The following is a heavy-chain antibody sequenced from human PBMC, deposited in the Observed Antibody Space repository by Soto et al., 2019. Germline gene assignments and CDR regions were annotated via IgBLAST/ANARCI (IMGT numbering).Heavy chain of an antibody. CDR3: ARALTGYGMDV. V-gene: IGHV1-3*01. Sequence: GASVKVSCKASGYTFTSHAMHWVRQAPGQRLEWMGWINSANGNTKYSQKFQGRATITRDTSASTAYMELSSLRSDDTAIYYCARALTGYGMDVWGQGTTVTVSS. J-gene: IGHJ6*02. CDR1: GYTFTSHA. CDR2: INSANGNT.